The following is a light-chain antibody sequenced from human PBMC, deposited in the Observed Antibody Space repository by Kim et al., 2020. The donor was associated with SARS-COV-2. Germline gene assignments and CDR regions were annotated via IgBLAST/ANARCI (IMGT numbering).Light chain of an antibody. CDR3: QQRTTSLT. CDR1: QSVSSY. Sequence: SLSRGERASLSCRASQSVSSYLAWYQQKPGQAPRLLIYDASQRAPGVPARFSGGGSITEFTLTISSLEPEDFAVYYCQQRTTSLTFGGGTKVDIK. V-gene: IGKV3-11*01. J-gene: IGKJ4*01. CDR2: DAS.